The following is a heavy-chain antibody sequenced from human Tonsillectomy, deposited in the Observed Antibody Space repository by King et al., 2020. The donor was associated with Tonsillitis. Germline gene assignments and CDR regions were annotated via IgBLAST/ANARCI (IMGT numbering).Heavy chain of an antibody. CDR3: ARHTMVNSYLDH. J-gene: IGHJ4*02. D-gene: IGHD5-18*01. Sequence: QLQESGPGLVKPSETLSLTCTVSGGSISSSSYYWGWIRQPPGKGLEWIGSIYYSGSTYYNPSLKSRVTISVDTSKNQFSLKLSSVTAADTAVYYCARHTMVNSYLDHWGQGTPVPVSS. CDR2: IYYSGST. CDR1: GGSISSSSYY. V-gene: IGHV4-39*01.